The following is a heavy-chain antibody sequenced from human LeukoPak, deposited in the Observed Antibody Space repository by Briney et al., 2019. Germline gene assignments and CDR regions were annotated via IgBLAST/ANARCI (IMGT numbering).Heavy chain of an antibody. CDR2: ISAYNGNT. J-gene: IGHJ6*03. CDR3: ARDSDYYYYMDV. CDR1: GYTFTSYG. D-gene: IGHD3-10*01. V-gene: IGHV1-18*01. Sequence: ASVKVSCKASGYTFTSYGISWVRQAPGQGLEWMGWISAYNGNTNYARKLQGRVTTTTDTSTSTAYMELRSLRSDDTAVYYCARDSDYYYYMDVWGKGTTVTVSS.